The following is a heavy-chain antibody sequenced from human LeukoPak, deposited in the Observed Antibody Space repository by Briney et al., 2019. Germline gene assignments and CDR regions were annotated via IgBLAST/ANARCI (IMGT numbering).Heavy chain of an antibody. CDR2: ISSSSTYI. Sequence: GGSLRLSCAASGFTFSDYGMNWVRQAPGKGLEWVSSISSSSTYIYYADSVKGRFTISRDNAKNSLYLQMNSLRAEDTAVYYCSRVDDSRYEPSDYWGQGTLVTVSS. V-gene: IGHV3-21*01. D-gene: IGHD4-11*01. J-gene: IGHJ4*02. CDR3: SRVDDSRYEPSDY. CDR1: GFTFSDYG.